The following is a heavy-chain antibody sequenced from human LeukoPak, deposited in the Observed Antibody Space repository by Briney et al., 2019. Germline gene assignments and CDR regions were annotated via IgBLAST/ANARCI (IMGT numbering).Heavy chain of an antibody. Sequence: SGPTLVNPTQTLTLTCTFSVFSLSTSGVGVGWIRQPPGKALEWLSLIYWNDDKRYIPSLKSRLTITKDTSKMQVVLTMTNMDTVDTATYYCAHRRAYYDSSGYYYAEGNFDYWGQGTLVTVSS. CDR1: VFSLSTSGVG. CDR3: AHRRAYYDSSGYYYAEGNFDY. CDR2: IYWNDDK. J-gene: IGHJ4*02. D-gene: IGHD3-22*01. V-gene: IGHV2-5*01.